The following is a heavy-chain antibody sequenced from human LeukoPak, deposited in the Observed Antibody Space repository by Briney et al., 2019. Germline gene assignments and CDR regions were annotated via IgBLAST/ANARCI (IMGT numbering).Heavy chain of an antibody. D-gene: IGHD6-19*01. V-gene: IGHV3-11*01. CDR3: ASRGTSSGWVFDY. CDR1: GFTFSDYY. Sequence: GGSLGLSCAASGFTFSDYYMSWIRQAPGKGLEWVSYISSSGSTIYYADSVKGRFTISRDNAKNSLYLQMNSLRAEDTAVYYCASRGTSSGWVFDYWGQGTLVTVSS. CDR2: ISSSGSTI. J-gene: IGHJ4*02.